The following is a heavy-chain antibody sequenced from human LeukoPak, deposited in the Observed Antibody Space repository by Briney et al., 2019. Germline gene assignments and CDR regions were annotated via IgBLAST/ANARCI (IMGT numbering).Heavy chain of an antibody. CDR2: INHSGNT. CDR3: ARGASGWYEGGNWFDP. D-gene: IGHD6-19*01. CDR1: GGSFSGYY. V-gene: IGHV4-34*01. J-gene: IGHJ5*02. Sequence: SETLSLTCAVYGGSFSGYYWSWIRQPPEKGLEWIGEINHSGNTNYNPSLKSRVTISVDTSKNQFSLKLSSVTAADTAVYYCARGASGWYEGGNWFDPWGQGTLVTVSS.